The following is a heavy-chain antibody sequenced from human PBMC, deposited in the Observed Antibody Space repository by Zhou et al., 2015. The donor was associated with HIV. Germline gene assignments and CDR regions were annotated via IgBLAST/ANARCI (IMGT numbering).Heavy chain of an antibody. V-gene: IGHV3-7*01. CDR3: ATNHMDV. Sequence: VQSGGGLVQPGGSLRVSCVASGFAFKEYWMAWVRQIPGKGLEWLAKISEDGRTRYYVDSLKGRFTVSRDNGKDSLFLELNNVRADDTGVYYCATNHMDVWGNGTTV. CDR2: ISEDGRTR. CDR1: GFAFKEYW. J-gene: IGHJ6*03.